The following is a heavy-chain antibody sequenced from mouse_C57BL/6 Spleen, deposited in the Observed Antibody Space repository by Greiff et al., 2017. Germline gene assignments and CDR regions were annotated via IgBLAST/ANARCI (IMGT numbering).Heavy chain of an antibody. CDR2: IYPGSGST. J-gene: IGHJ2*01. CDR3: AREGAYYSNGGYYFDY. D-gene: IGHD2-5*01. V-gene: IGHV1-55*01. Sequence: QVQLQQPGAELVKPGASVKMSCKASGYTFTSYWITWVKQRPGQGLAWIGDIYPGSGSTNYNEKFKSKATLTVATSSSTAYMQLSSLTSADSAVYYCAREGAYYSNGGYYFDYWGQGTTLTVSS. CDR1: GYTFTSYW.